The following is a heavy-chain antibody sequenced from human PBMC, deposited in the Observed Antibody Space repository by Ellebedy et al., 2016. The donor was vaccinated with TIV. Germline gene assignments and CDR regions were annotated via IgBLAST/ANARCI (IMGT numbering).Heavy chain of an antibody. CDR2: ISYDGSNK. CDR3: AKGDPERTMVRSPIVY. J-gene: IGHJ4*02. CDR1: GFTFSSYG. V-gene: IGHV3-30*18. D-gene: IGHD3-10*01. Sequence: GGSLRLSXAASGFTFSSYGMHWVRQAPGKGLEWVAVISYDGSNKYYADSVKGRFTISRDNSKNTLYLQMNSLRAEDTAVYYCAKGDPERTMVRSPIVYWGQGTLVTVSS.